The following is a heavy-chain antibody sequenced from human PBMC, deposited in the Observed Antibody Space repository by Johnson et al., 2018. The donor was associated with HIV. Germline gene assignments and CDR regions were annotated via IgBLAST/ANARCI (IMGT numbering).Heavy chain of an antibody. CDR3: AKGDGIVGGSDAFDI. V-gene: IGHV3-11*04. CDR2: ISSGGSSI. J-gene: IGHJ3*02. CDR1: GFVFSDSH. D-gene: IGHD1-26*01. Sequence: QVQLVESGGDLVKPGGSLRVSCVASGFVFSDSHMSWIRQAPGKGLEWISYISSGGSSIYYADSVRGRFTISRDNPKNTLYLQMSSLRAEDTAVYYCAKGDGIVGGSDAFDIWGQGTMVTVSS.